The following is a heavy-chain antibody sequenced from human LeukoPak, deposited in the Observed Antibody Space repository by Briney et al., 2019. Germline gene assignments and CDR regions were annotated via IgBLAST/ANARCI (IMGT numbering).Heavy chain of an antibody. Sequence: SETLSLTCAVYGGSFSCHYWSWIRQPPGKGLEWIGEINHSGSTNYNPSLKSRVTISVDTSKNQFSLKLSSVTAADTAVYYCASEDYYDSSGYYSIVDYWGQGTLVTVSS. CDR3: ASEDYYDSSGYYSIVDY. CDR1: GGSFSCHY. D-gene: IGHD3-22*01. J-gene: IGHJ4*02. V-gene: IGHV4-34*01. CDR2: INHSGST.